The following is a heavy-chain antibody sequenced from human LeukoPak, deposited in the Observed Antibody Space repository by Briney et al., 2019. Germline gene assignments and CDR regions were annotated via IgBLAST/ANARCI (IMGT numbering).Heavy chain of an antibody. CDR3: AGSKLRYFDWLLSPFDAFDI. CDR1: GGSISSRSHY. Sequence: SETLSLTCTVSGGSISSRSHYWSWIRQPAGKGLEWIGRIYTTGSTSYNPSLKSRVTISVDTSKNQFSLKLSSVTAADTAVYYCAGSKLRYFDWLLSPFDAFDIWGQGTMVTVSS. J-gene: IGHJ3*02. D-gene: IGHD3-9*01. CDR2: IYTTGST. V-gene: IGHV4-61*02.